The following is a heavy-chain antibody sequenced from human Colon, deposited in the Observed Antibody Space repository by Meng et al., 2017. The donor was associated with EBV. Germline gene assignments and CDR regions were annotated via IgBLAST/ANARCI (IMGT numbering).Heavy chain of an antibody. V-gene: IGHV4-30-2*01. J-gene: IGHJ5*02. Sequence: EESASGPGVPSKTLSLTCAVFGDFITSGDYSWTWIRQPPGKGLEWIGYIYHGVNIYYTPSLRSRVTISVDKSRNQFSLKLTSVSAADTAVYYCVRDTRRGGGWFDPWGQGTLVTVSS. CDR3: VRDTRRGGGWFDP. CDR2: IYHGVNI. D-gene: IGHD3-10*01. CDR1: GDFITSGDYS.